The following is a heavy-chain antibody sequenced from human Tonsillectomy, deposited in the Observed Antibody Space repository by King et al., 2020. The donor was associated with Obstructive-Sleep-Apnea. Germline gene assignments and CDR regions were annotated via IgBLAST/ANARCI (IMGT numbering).Heavy chain of an antibody. D-gene: IGHD2-2*01. CDR2: VSYDGSNK. J-gene: IGHJ4*02. CDR1: GFTFSSYA. V-gene: IGHV3-30*04. CDR3: ARSRPTSGYYFDY. Sequence: VQLVESGGGVVQPGRSLRLSCAASGFTFSSYAAHWVRQAPGKGLEGVAVVSYDGSNKYYGDSVKGRFTISRDNSKNMLYLQMNSLRTEDTAVYYCARSRPTSGYYFDYWGQGTLVTVSS.